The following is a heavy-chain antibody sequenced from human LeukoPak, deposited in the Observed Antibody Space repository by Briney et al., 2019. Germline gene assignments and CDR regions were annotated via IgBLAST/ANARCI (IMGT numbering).Heavy chain of an antibody. J-gene: IGHJ4*02. CDR3: ANTREQQAAEY. CDR1: GFTFSGYD. D-gene: IGHD1/OR15-1a*01. Sequence: GGSLTLSCAAYGFTFSGYDMSWIRQPPGKGLEWVSDISRSGGSTYYADSVKGRSIISSATSNNSLLQQMTGLRADDTAVYYAANTREQQAAEYWGQGTLVTVSS. V-gene: IGHV3-23*01. CDR2: ISRSGGST.